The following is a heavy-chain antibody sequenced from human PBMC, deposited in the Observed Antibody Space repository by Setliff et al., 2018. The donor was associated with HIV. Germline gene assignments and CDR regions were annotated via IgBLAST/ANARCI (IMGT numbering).Heavy chain of an antibody. V-gene: IGHV4-61*02. D-gene: IGHD5-12*01. Sequence: SETLSLTCTVSGGSISSGSYYWSWIRQPAGKGLEWIGRIYTSGSTNYNPSLKSRVTISVDTSKNQFSLMVNSVTAADTAMYYCARLTGYSLSGDVFDIWGQGTMVTVSS. CDR1: GGSISSGSYY. CDR3: ARLTGYSLSGDVFDI. CDR2: IYTSGST. J-gene: IGHJ3*02.